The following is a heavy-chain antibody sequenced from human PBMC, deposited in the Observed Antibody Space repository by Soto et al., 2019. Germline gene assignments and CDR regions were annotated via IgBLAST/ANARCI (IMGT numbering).Heavy chain of an antibody. J-gene: IGHJ4*02. Sequence: EVQLVESGGGLVQPGGSLRLSCVGSGFTFSSYWMSWVRQAPGKGLEWVANIKQDGSEKYYVDSVKGRFTISRDNAKNSLYLQMNSLGGGDTAVYYRARAGASKAPGKNYWGQGTLVTVSS. CDR2: IKQDGSEK. D-gene: IGHD1-26*01. CDR3: ARAGASKAPGKNY. V-gene: IGHV3-7*01. CDR1: GFTFSSYW.